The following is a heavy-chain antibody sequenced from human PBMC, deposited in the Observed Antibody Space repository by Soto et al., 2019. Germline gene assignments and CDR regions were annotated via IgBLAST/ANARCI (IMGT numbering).Heavy chain of an antibody. CDR3: ARDQLYDEDISGRHSNSFDV. J-gene: IGHJ3*01. Sequence: GGSLRLSCAASGFTFSNYGMNWVRQAPVKGLEWVSYIGIGSSTKYYADSVKGRFTISRDNAKNSLYLQMNSLRAEDTAVYYCARDQLYDEDISGRHSNSFDVWGQGTRV. CDR2: IGIGSSTK. CDR1: GFTFSNYG. V-gene: IGHV3-48*01. D-gene: IGHD3-22*01.